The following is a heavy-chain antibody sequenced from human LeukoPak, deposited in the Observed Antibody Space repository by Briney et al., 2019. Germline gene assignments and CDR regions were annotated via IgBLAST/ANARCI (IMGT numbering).Heavy chain of an antibody. CDR3: AMLHGDEDYGDYVSWYFQH. CDR1: GGSINNYY. Sequence: PSETLSLTCTVSGGSINNYYWSWVRQPPGAGLEWLAYTYYTGSTNYNPSLKTRLTISVDTSKNQFSLRLNSVTAADTAVYYCAMLHGDEDYGDYVSWYFQHWGQGTLVTVSS. D-gene: IGHD4-17*01. J-gene: IGHJ1*01. CDR2: TYYTGST. V-gene: IGHV4-59*08.